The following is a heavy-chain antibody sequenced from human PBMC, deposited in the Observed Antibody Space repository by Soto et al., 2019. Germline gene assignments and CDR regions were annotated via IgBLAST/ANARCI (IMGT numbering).Heavy chain of an antibody. CDR3: ATYACPSCYRGYYYMDV. D-gene: IGHD2-2*01. Sequence: ASVKVSCKASGYTFTSYGISWVRQAPGQGLEWMGWISAYNGNTNYAQKLQGRVTMTTDTSTSTAYMELRSLRSDDTAVYYCATYACPSCYRGYYYMDVWGKGTTVTVSS. V-gene: IGHV1-18*01. CDR1: GYTFTSYG. CDR2: ISAYNGNT. J-gene: IGHJ6*03.